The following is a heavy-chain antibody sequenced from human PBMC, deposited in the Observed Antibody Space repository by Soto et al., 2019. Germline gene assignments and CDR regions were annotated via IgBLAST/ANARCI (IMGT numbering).Heavy chain of an antibody. J-gene: IGHJ6*02. CDR2: IDPSDSYT. D-gene: IGHD5-12*01. Sequence: PGESLKISCKGSGYSFTSYWIGWVRQITEKGLEWMGRIDPSDSYTSYSPSFQGQVTISADKSISTAYLQWSSLKAPDTAMYYCASSDIVATDYYYGMDVWGQGTTVTVSS. V-gene: IGHV5-10-1*04. CDR1: GYSFTSYW. CDR3: ASSDIVATDYYYGMDV.